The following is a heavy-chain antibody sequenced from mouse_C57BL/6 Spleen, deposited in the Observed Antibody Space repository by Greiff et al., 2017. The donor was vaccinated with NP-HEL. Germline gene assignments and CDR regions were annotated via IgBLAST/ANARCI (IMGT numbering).Heavy chain of an antibody. D-gene: IGHD1-1*01. CDR1: GYTFTSYW. CDR2: IYPGSGST. J-gene: IGHJ4*01. CDR3: ARSGYGSSPAIDY. V-gene: IGHV1-55*01. Sequence: QVQLQQPGAELVKPGASVKMSCKASGYTFTSYWITWVKQRPGQGLEWIGDIYPGSGSTNYNEKFKSKATLTVDTSSSTAYMQLSSLTSEDSAVYYCARSGYGSSPAIDYWGQGTSVTVSS.